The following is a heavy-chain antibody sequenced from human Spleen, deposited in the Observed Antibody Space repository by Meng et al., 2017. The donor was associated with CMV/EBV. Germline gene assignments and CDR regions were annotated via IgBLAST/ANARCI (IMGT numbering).Heavy chain of an antibody. D-gene: IGHD3-10*01. J-gene: IGHJ4*02. CDR1: GLAFPRYA. CDR2: ISGGGGGP. V-gene: IGHV3-23*01. Sequence: SSGLAFPRYAMGSVLPAPAKGLGWVSTISGGGGGPYSADSVKGRFTISRDNSKNTLYLQMSSLRPDDTAVYYCAKPDGYYYGSGSSSWGQGTLVTVSS. CDR3: AKPDGYYYGSGSSS.